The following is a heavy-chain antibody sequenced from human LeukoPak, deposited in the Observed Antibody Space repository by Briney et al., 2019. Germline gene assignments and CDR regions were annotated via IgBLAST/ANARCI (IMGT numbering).Heavy chain of an antibody. D-gene: IGHD2-2*01. CDR1: GASMSSYY. Sequence: SETLSLTCTVSGASMSSYYWTWIRQPPGKGLEWIGYIYYNGSTKYNPSLKSRVTISVDTSKKQVSLKLTSVTAADTAVYYCARDWCSNASCSHYYGIDVWGQGTTVTVSS. CDR2: IYYNGST. CDR3: ARDWCSNASCSHYYGIDV. J-gene: IGHJ6*02. V-gene: IGHV4-59*01.